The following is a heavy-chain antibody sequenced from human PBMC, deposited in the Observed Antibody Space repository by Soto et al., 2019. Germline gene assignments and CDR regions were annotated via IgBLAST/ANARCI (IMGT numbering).Heavy chain of an antibody. CDR3: AREFSSGSFDY. CDR1: GGSISSYY. J-gene: IGHJ4*02. Sequence: SETLSLTCTVSGGSISSYYWSWIRQPPGKGLEWIGYIYYSGSTNYNPSLKSRVTISVDTSKNQFSLKLSSVTAADTAVYYCAREFSSGSFDYWGQGTLVTVSS. D-gene: IGHD3-22*01. CDR2: IYYSGST. V-gene: IGHV4-59*01.